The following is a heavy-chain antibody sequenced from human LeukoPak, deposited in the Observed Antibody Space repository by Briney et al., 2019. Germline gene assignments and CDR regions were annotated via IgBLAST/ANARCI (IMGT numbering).Heavy chain of an antibody. J-gene: IGHJ6*03. CDR1: GGSISSSSYY. V-gene: IGHV4-39*01. Sequence: SETLSLTCTVSGGSISSSSYYWGWIRQPRGKGLEWSGSIYYSGSTYYNPSLKSRVTISVDTSQNQFSLKLSSVTAADTAVYYCAPIAAAGRGYYYYYMDVWGKGTTVTVSS. D-gene: IGHD6-13*01. CDR3: APIAAAGRGYYYYYMDV. CDR2: IYYSGST.